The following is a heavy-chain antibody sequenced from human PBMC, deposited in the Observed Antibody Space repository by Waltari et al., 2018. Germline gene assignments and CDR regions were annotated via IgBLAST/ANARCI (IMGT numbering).Heavy chain of an antibody. D-gene: IGHD6-6*01. CDR1: GSTFTSYD. Sequence: QVQLVQSGAEVKKPGASVKVSCKASGSTFTSYDINWVRKGTGQGLEWKGWMNPNSGNKGYGQKVQGRVTITRNTSISKAYLELSSLGSEDTAVYYCARGRIAARRRWFDPWGQGTLVTVSS. V-gene: IGHV1-8*03. CDR3: ARGRIAARRRWFDP. J-gene: IGHJ5*02. CDR2: MNPNSGNK.